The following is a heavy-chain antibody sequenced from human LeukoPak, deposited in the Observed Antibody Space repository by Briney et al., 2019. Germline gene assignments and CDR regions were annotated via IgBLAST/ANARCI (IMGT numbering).Heavy chain of an antibody. V-gene: IGHV1-58*01. CDR1: GFTFSNSA. CDR3: TSDPTFYSGRYCFDY. Sequence: GASVKGSCKASGFTFSNSAVQWVRQARGQRLEWIGWIVVGCGNTNYAQKFQERVTITRDMSTSTAYMELSSLRSEDTAVYYCTSDPTFYSGRYCFDYWGQGTLVTVSS. J-gene: IGHJ4*02. CDR2: IVVGCGNT. D-gene: IGHD1-26*01.